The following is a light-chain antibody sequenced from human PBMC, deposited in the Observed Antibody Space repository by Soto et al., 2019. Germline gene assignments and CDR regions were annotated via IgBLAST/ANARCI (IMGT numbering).Light chain of an antibody. CDR1: TSDVGGYNY. V-gene: IGLV2-11*01. CDR2: DVN. J-gene: IGLJ1*01. CDR3: CSYAGSYTYV. Sequence: QSVLTQPRSVSGSPGQSVTISCTGTTSDVGGYNYVSWYQHHPGKAPKLMIYDVNKRPSGVPDRFSGSKPGNTASLTISGLQAEDESDYYCCSYAGSYTYVFGTGTKLTVL.